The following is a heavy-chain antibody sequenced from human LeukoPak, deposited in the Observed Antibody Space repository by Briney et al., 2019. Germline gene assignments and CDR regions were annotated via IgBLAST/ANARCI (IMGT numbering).Heavy chain of an antibody. CDR2: ISGSGGST. V-gene: IGHV3-23*01. D-gene: IGHD3-3*01. Sequence: LPGGSLRLSCAASGFTFSSYARSWVRQAPGKGLEWVSAISGSGGSTYYAASVKGRFTISRGNSKNTLYLQMNSLRAEDTAVYYCAKDSDFWIEWGQGTLVTVSS. CDR3: AKDSDFWIE. J-gene: IGHJ4*02. CDR1: GFTFSSYA.